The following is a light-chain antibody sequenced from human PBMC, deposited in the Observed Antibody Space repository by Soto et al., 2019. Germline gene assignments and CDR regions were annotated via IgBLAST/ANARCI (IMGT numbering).Light chain of an antibody. CDR1: RSVSTN. CDR2: GAS. V-gene: IGKV3-15*01. CDR3: QQYDKSLPPVT. Sequence: DIILTQSPAIVSVSPGERATLSCRASRSVSTNLAWYQHKHGQAPRLLIYGASTRVTDIPARFSGSGSGTDFVLTIDYLKSEDFGVYYCQQYDKSLPPVTFGGGTKVEF. J-gene: IGKJ4*01.